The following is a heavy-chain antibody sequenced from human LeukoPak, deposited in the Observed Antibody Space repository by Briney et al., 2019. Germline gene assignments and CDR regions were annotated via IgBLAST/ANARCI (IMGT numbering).Heavy chain of an antibody. CDR3: ASPLGGELYERNYYYGMDV. Sequence: ASVKVSCKASGYTFTSYYMHWERQAPGQGLEWMGIINPSGGSTSYAQKFQGRVTMTRGTSTSTVYMELSSLRSEDTAVYYCASPLGGELYERNYYYGMDVWGQGTTVTVSS. J-gene: IGHJ6*02. CDR2: INPSGGST. V-gene: IGHV1-46*01. D-gene: IGHD3-16*01. CDR1: GYTFTSYY.